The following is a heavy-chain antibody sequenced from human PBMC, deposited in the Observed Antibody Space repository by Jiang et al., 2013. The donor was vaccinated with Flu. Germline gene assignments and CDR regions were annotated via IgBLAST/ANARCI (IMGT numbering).Heavy chain of an antibody. CDR3: ARRSAQVVVIDN. D-gene: IGHD3-22*01. CDR1: GYTFSNNW. V-gene: IGHV5-51*01. CDR2: IYPADSDS. Sequence: SLKISCKGSGYTFSNNWIYWVRQMPGKGLEWMGAIYPADSDSTYSPSYHGQVTVSADKSVSTAYLQWSSLKASDTAMYYCARRSAQVVVIDNWGQGTLVTVSS. J-gene: IGHJ4*02.